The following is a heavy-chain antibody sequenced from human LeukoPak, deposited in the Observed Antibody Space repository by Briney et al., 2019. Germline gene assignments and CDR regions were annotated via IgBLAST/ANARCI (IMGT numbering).Heavy chain of an antibody. CDR3: AKERVAGTWWTYYFDY. CDR1: GFTFDDYA. J-gene: IGHJ4*02. CDR2: ISWNSDRI. V-gene: IGHV3-9*01. D-gene: IGHD2-15*01. Sequence: PGRSLRLSCAASGFTFDDYAMHWVRQAPGKGLEWVSGISWNSDRIGYADSVKGRFTISRDNAKNSPYLQMNSLRAEDTALYYCAKERVAGTWWTYYFDYWGQGTLVTVSS.